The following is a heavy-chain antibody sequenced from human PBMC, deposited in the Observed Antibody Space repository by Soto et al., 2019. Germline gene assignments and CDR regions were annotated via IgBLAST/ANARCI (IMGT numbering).Heavy chain of an antibody. CDR2: ISAHNGNT. J-gene: IGHJ4*02. Sequence: QVDLVQSGAEVKKPGASVKVSCKGSGYRFTTYGITWVRQAPGQGLEWMAWISAHNGNTNYAQKLQGRVTVTRDTSTSTAYMELRSLRSDDTAVYYCARGRYGDYWGQGDLVTVSS. CDR1: GYRFTTYG. CDR3: ARGRYGDY. V-gene: IGHV1-18*01. D-gene: IGHD1-1*01.